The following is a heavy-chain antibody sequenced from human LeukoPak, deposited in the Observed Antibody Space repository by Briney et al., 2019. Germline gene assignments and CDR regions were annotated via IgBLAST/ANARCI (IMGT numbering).Heavy chain of an antibody. CDR1: GYTFTGYY. Sequence: GASVKVSCKASGYTFTGYYMHWVRQAPGQGLEWMGRIILIFGTANYAQKFQGRVTITTDESTSTAYMELSSLRSEDTAVYYCARGRVYYYDSSGYYVYFQHWGQGTLVTVSS. CDR3: ARGRVYYYDSSGYYVYFQH. D-gene: IGHD3-22*01. V-gene: IGHV1-69*05. J-gene: IGHJ1*01. CDR2: IILIFGTA.